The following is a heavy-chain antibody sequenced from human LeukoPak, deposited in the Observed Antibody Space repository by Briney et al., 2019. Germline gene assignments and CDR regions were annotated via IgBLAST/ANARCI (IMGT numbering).Heavy chain of an antibody. Sequence: SETLSLTCAVYGGSFSGYYWSWIRQPPGKGLEWIGEINHGGSTNYNPSLKSRVTISVDTSKNQFPLKLSSVTAADTAVYYCARRVRYYFDYWGQGTLVTVSS. J-gene: IGHJ4*02. CDR1: GGSFSGYY. D-gene: IGHD2-21*01. V-gene: IGHV4-34*01. CDR3: ARRVRYYFDY. CDR2: INHGGST.